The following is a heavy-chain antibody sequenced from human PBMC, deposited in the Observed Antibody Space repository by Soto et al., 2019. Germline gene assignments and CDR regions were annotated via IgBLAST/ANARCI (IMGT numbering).Heavy chain of an antibody. CDR1: GYTFTSYG. Sequence: ASVKVSCKASGYTFTSYGISWVLQAPGQGLEWMGWISAYNGNTNYAQKLQGRVTMTTDISTSTAYMELRSLRSDDTAVYYCARVSIAARPFPPLIDYWGQGTLVTVSS. V-gene: IGHV1-18*01. CDR2: ISAYNGNT. CDR3: ARVSIAARPFPPLIDY. D-gene: IGHD6-6*01. J-gene: IGHJ4*02.